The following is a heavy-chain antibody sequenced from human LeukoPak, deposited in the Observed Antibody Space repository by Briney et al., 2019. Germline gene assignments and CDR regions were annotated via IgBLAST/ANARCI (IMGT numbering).Heavy chain of an antibody. D-gene: IGHD5-24*01. CDR1: GFTFSSCG. Sequence: GGSLRLSCAASGFTFSSCGMHWVRQAQGTGKEWVAVIWYDGSKKYHADSVKGRFTISRDNSKNTLYLQMNSLRAEDTAVYYCARSVLRPVLQDFDYWGRGTLVTVSS. CDR3: ARSVLRPVLQDFDY. J-gene: IGHJ4*02. CDR2: IWYDGSKK. V-gene: IGHV3-33*01.